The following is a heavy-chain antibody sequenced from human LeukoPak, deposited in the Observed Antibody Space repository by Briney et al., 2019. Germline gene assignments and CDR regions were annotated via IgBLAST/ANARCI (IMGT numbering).Heavy chain of an antibody. V-gene: IGHV3-21*01. J-gene: IGHJ6*02. CDR2: ISSSSSYI. D-gene: IGHD3-22*01. CDR3: ARQQMYFYDSSGWHYYGMDV. Sequence: GGSLRLSCAASGFTFSSYSMNWVRQAPGKGLEWVSSISSSSSYIYYADSVKGRFTISRDNAKNSLYLQMNSLRAEDTAVYYCARQQMYFYDSSGWHYYGMDVWGQGTTVTVSS. CDR1: GFTFSSYS.